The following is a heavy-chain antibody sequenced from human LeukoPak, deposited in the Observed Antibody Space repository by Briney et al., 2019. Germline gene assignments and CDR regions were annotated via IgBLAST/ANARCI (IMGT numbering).Heavy chain of an antibody. J-gene: IGHJ6*03. CDR2: IWYGGSNK. CDR1: GFTFSSYG. D-gene: IGHD6-13*01. Sequence: PGRSLRLSCAASGFTFSSYGMHWVRQAPGKGQEWVAVIWYGGSNKYYADSVKGRFTISRDNSKNTLYLQMNSLRAEDTAVYYCARVSSISWYYYYYYMEVWGKGTTVTVSS. V-gene: IGHV3-33*01. CDR3: ARVSSISWYYYYYYMEV.